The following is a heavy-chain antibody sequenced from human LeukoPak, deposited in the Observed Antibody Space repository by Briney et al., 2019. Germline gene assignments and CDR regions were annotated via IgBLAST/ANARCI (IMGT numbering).Heavy chain of an antibody. CDR1: GGSISSYY. CDR3: ARSSGGYSYGYLHS. D-gene: IGHD5-18*01. J-gene: IGHJ4*02. Sequence: SQTLSLTCTVSGGSISSYYWSWIRQPPGKGLEWIGNIYYSGSTNYNSSLKSRVTMSVDTSKNQFSLKLSSVTAADTAVYYCARSSGGYSYGYLHSWGQGTLVTVSS. CDR2: IYYSGST. V-gene: IGHV4-59*08.